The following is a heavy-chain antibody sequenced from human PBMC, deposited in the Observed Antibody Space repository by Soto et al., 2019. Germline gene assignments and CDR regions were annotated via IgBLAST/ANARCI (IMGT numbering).Heavy chain of an antibody. CDR2: IYYSGTT. D-gene: IGHD4-17*01. Sequence: QVQLQESGPGLVKPSQTLSLTCTVSGGSISSGDYYWSWIRQPPGKGLQWIGYIYYSGTTYYNPSLKSRATTSVDTSKNQFSLRMTSVTAADTAVYYCARILPTVMGYFDYWGQGTLVTVSS. J-gene: IGHJ4*02. CDR1: GGSISSGDYY. CDR3: ARILPTVMGYFDY. V-gene: IGHV4-30-4*01.